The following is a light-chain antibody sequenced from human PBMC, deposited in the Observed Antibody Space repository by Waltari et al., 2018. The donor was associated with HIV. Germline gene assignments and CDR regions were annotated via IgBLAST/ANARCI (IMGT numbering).Light chain of an antibody. J-gene: IGLJ2*01. CDR1: SSDVGGYKS. CDR2: EVS. CDR3: SSYAGSNNVV. Sequence: QSALTQPPSASGSPGQSVTISCTGTSSDVGGYKSVSGYQQHPGKAPQVMIYEVSKRPSGVPDRFSGSKSGNTASLTVSGLQAEDEADYYCSSYAGSNNVVFGGGTKLTVL. V-gene: IGLV2-8*01.